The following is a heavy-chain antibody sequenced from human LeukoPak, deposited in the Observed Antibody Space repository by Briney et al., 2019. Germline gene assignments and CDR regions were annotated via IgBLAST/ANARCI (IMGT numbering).Heavy chain of an antibody. CDR3: ARDAVYYYDSSGSYYYYYGMDV. CDR1: GFTFSHYA. D-gene: IGHD3-22*01. V-gene: IGHV3-23*01. CDR2: LTDSGDAT. J-gene: IGHJ6*02. Sequence: GGSLRLSCAVSGFTFSHYAMSWVRQAPGTGLEWVGSLTDSGDATYYADSVKGRFTISRDNSKNTLYLQMNSLRAEDTAVYYCARDAVYYYDSSGSYYYYYGMDVWGQGTTVTVSS.